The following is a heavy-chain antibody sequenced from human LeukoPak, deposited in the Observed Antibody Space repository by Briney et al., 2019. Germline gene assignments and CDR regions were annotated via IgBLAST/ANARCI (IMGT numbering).Heavy chain of an antibody. V-gene: IGHV3-48*01. J-gene: IGHJ6*03. CDR3: ARARYSNYNYYYYYMDV. Sequence: GSLRLSCAASGFTFSSYSMNWVRQAPEKGLEWVSYISSSSSTIYYADSVKGRFTISRDNAKNSLYPQMNSLRAEDTAVYYCARARYSNYNYYYYYMDVWGKGTTVTVSS. CDR2: ISSSSSTI. D-gene: IGHD4-11*01. CDR1: GFTFSSYS.